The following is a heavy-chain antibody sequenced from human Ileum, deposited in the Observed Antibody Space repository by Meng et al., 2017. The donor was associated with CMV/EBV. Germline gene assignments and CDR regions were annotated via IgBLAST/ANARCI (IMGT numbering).Heavy chain of an antibody. CDR1: NRAFSDYY. CDR3: ARASPQRRFLSY. V-gene: IGHV4-34*01. J-gene: IGHJ4*02. Sequence: QVQLQQWGAGQLKPSETLSLVCAVHNRAFSDYYWTWIRQSPGKGLEWIGEINNRGSTNYNPSLKSRVTISIDTSRNQFSLKLTSMTAADTAVYYCARASPQRRFLSYWGQGTLVTVSS. CDR2: INNRGST. D-gene: IGHD3-3*01.